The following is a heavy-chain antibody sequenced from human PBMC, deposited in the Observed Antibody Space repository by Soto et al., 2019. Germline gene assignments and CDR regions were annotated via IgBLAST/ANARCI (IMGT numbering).Heavy chain of an antibody. Sequence: EVQLLESGGGLVQPGGSLRLSCAASGFTFSSYAMTWVRQAPGKGLQWVSGISGPGGTTYYADSVKGRSTISRDNSKSTLYLQVINLRAEDTAIYYCAKSISFGGVIAYTLDYWGQGALVTVSS. V-gene: IGHV3-23*01. CDR2: ISGPGGTT. CDR3: AKSISFGGVIAYTLDY. J-gene: IGHJ4*02. D-gene: IGHD3-16*01. CDR1: GFTFSSYA.